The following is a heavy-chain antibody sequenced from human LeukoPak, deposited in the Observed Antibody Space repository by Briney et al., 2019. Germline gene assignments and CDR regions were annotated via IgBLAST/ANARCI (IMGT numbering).Heavy chain of an antibody. V-gene: IGHV1-69*05. Sequence: GASVKVSCKASGGTFSSYAISWVRQAPGQRLEWMGRIIPIFGTANYAQKFQGRVTITTDESTSTAYMELSSLRSEDTAVYYCARGGYNRPPFFDYWGQGTLVTVSS. CDR2: IIPIFGTA. CDR3: ARGGYNRPPFFDY. CDR1: GGTFSSYA. D-gene: IGHD5-24*01. J-gene: IGHJ4*02.